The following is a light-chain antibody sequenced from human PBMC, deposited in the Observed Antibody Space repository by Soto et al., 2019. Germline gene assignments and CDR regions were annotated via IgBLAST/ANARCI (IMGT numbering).Light chain of an antibody. V-gene: IGLV2-14*01. Sequence: QSALTQPASVSGSPGQSITISCTGTSSDVGAYNYVSWYQQHPDKAPKLIIFEVSIRPSGVSTRFSGSKSGNTASLTISGLQAEDEADYYCSSYTRRSTYVFGTGTKV. CDR2: EVS. CDR1: SSDVGAYNY. J-gene: IGLJ1*01. CDR3: SSYTRRSTYV.